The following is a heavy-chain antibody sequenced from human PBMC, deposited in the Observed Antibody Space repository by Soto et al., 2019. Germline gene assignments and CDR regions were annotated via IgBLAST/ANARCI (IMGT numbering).Heavy chain of an antibody. CDR3: ASQDRYVDYEFYWYFVL. D-gene: IGHD4-17*01. J-gene: IGHJ2*01. Sequence: GESLKISCKGSGYSFTSYWISWVRQMPGKGLEWMGRIDPSDSYTNYSPSFQGHVTISADKSISTAYLQWSSLKASDTAMYYCASQDRYVDYEFYWYFVLWCRGTLVTVSS. CDR1: GYSFTSYW. V-gene: IGHV5-10-1*01. CDR2: IDPSDSYT.